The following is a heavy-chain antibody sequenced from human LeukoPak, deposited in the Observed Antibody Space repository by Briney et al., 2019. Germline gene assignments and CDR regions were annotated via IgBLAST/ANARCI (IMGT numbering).Heavy chain of an antibody. D-gene: IGHD3-3*01. CDR1: GYSVSSGYY. J-gene: IGHJ4*02. V-gene: IGHV4-38-2*02. CDR2: IYHSGST. CDR3: ARGGLRFLEWFRETAYYFDY. Sequence: PSETLSLTCTVSGYSVSSGYYWGRIRQPPGKGLEWIGSIYHSGSTCYNPSLKSRVTISVDTSKNQFSLKLSSVTAADTAVYYCARGGLRFLEWFRETAYYFDYWGQGTLVTVSS.